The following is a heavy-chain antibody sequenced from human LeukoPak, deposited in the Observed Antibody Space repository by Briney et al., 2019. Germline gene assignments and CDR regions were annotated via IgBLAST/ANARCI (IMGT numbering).Heavy chain of an antibody. CDR2: INHSGST. V-gene: IGHV4-34*01. CDR1: GGSFSGYY. CDR3: ARNGVYVWGSYRYTLTRFDY. J-gene: IGHJ4*02. Sequence: SETLSLTCAVYGGSFSGYYWSWIRQPPGKGLEWIGEINHSGSTNYNPSLKSRVTISVDTSKNQFFLKLSSVTAADTAVYYCARNGVYVWGSYRYTLTRFDYWGQGTLVTVSS. D-gene: IGHD3-16*02.